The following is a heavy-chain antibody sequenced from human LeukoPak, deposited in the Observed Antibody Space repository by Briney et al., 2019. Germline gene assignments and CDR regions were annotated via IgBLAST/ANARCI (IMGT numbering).Heavy chain of an antibody. D-gene: IGHD1-26*01. J-gene: IGHJ4*02. V-gene: IGHV3-7*01. CDR3: ARVQVGATTYRYYFDY. CDR2: IKQDGSEK. CDR1: GFTLSSFW. Sequence: GGSLRLSCSAPGFTLSSFWMSWGRQAPGEGRGWVANIKQDGSEKYYVDSVKGRITISRDNAKNSLYLQMNSLRAEDTAVYYCARVQVGATTYRYYFDYWGQGTLVTVSS.